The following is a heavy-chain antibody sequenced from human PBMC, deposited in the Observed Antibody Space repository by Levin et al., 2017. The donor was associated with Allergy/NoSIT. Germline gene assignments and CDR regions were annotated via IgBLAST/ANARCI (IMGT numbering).Heavy chain of an antibody. CDR1: GFTFDDYA. CDR3: AKDGPIAARPRYYYDYYMDV. D-gene: IGHD6-6*01. J-gene: IGHJ6*03. V-gene: IGHV3-9*01. CDR2: ISWNSGSI. Sequence: SLKISCAASGFTFDDYAMHWVRQAPGKGLEWVSGISWNSGSIGYADSVKGRFTISRDNSKNTLYLQMNSLRAEDTAVYYCAKDGPIAARPRYYYDYYMDVWGKGTTVTVSS.